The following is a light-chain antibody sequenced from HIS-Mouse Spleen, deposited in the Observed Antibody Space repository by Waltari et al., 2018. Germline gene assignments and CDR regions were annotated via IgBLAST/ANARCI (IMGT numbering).Light chain of an antibody. CDR1: ALPKKS. V-gene: IGLV3-10*01. Sequence: SYELTQPPSVSVSPGQTARNTCSGDALPKKSAYWYQQKSGQAPVMVIYVDRQRPSGIPERFSGSSSGTMATLTISGAQVEDEADYYCYSTDSSGNHRVFGGGTKLTVL. J-gene: IGLJ2*01. CDR3: YSTDSSGNHRV. CDR2: VDR.